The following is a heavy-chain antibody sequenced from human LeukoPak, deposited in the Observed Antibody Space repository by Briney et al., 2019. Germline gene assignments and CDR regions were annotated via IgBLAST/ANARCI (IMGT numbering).Heavy chain of an antibody. CDR3: ARGGYYTFDS. CDR2: INKDESAR. D-gene: IGHD3-3*01. Sequence: GGSLRLPCAAPGFSFRDYWMNWVRQAPGKGLEWVASINKDESARYYVDSVKGRFTISRDNAKNSLYLQMNSLRVEDTAVYFCARGGYYTFDSWGQGTLVTVSS. J-gene: IGHJ4*02. CDR1: GFSFRDYW. V-gene: IGHV3-7*01.